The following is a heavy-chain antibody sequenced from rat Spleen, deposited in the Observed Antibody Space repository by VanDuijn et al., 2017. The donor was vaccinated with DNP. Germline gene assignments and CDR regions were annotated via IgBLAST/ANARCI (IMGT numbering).Heavy chain of an antibody. CDR2: ISDDGSRP. CDR3: TSKGY. Sequence: EVQLVESGGGLVQPGRSLKLSCAASGFTFSDYAMAWVRQAPKKGLEWVATISDDGSRPYYRDSVKGRFTISRDNAKSTLYLQMDSLRSEDTATYYCTSKGYWGQGVMVTVSS. J-gene: IGHJ2*01. CDR1: GFTFSDYA. V-gene: IGHV5-17*01.